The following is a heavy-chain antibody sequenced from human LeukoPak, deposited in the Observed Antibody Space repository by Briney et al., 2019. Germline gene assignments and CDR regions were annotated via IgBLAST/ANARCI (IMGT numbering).Heavy chain of an antibody. CDR2: IYYSGST. Sequence: PSATLSLTCTVSGGSISSSSYYWGWIRQPPGKGLEWIGSIYYSGSTYYNPSLKSRVTISVDTSKNQFSLKLSSVTAADTAVYYCARCPSHDYSNGQEAYMDVWGKGTTVTVSS. D-gene: IGHD4-11*01. J-gene: IGHJ6*03. V-gene: IGHV4-39*01. CDR3: ARCPSHDYSNGQEAYMDV. CDR1: GGSISSSSYY.